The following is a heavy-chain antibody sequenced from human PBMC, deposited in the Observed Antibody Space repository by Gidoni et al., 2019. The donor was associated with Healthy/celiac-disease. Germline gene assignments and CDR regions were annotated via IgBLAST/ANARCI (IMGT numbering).Heavy chain of an antibody. CDR2: ISSNGGST. V-gene: IGHV3-64*01. CDR3: ARVGQQLLDY. D-gene: IGHD6-13*01. CDR1: GFTFSSYA. J-gene: IGHJ4*02. Sequence: EVQLVESGGGLVQPGGFLRLSCAALGFTFSSYAMHWVRKAPGKGLEYVSAISSNGGSTYYANSVKGRFTISRDNSKNTLYLQMGSLRAEDMAVYYCARVGQQLLDYWGQGTLVTVSS.